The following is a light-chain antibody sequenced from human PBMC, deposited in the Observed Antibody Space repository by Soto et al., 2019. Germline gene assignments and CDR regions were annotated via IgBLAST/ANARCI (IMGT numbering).Light chain of an antibody. J-gene: IGKJ1*01. Sequence: EIALTQSPDTLSLSPGERATLSCRASQSVSSYLAWYQQKPGQAPRLLIYGASSRATGIPDRFSGSGSGTDFTLAISRLEPGDSAVYFCQQCDTSPWTFGQGTKVEI. CDR2: GAS. V-gene: IGKV3-20*01. CDR3: QQCDTSPWT. CDR1: QSVSSY.